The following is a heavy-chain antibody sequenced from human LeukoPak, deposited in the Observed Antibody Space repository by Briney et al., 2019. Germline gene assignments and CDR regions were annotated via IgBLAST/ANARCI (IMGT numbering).Heavy chain of an antibody. D-gene: IGHD7-27*01. CDR1: GGSFSGYY. CDR3: ARDTTGLGMGDY. CDR2: IYYSGST. J-gene: IGHJ4*02. Sequence: PSQTLSLTCAVYGGSFSGYYWSWIRQPPGKGLEWIGYIYYSGSTNYNPSLKSRVTISVDTSKNQFSLKLSSVTAADTAVYYCARDTTGLGMGDYWGQGTLVTVSS. V-gene: IGHV4-59*01.